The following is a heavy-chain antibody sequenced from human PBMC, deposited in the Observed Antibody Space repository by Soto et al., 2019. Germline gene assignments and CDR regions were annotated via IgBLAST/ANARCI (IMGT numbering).Heavy chain of an antibody. CDR3: ARGYYYDSSGYYYGAFDI. V-gene: IGHV4-34*01. CDR1: GRSFSGYF. Sequence: SETLSLTCAVYGRSFSGYFWSWIRQPPGKGLEWIGEINHSGSTNYNPSLKSRVTISVDTSKNLFSLKLSSVTAADTAVYYCARGYYYDSSGYYYGAFDIWGQGTMVTVS. D-gene: IGHD3-22*01. CDR2: INHSGST. J-gene: IGHJ3*02.